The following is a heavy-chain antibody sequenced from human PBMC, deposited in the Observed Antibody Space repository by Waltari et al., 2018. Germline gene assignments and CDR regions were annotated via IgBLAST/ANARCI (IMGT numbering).Heavy chain of an antibody. Sequence: QLELQESGPGLVKPSATLSLTCSVSGVSIRMRGYYWVWIRQPPGKGLEWIGSIYYSGTTYYNPSLNSRVTISVDTSKNQFSLKLTSVTAADTAMYFCARQSYYDESGHDWGQGTLVTVSS. J-gene: IGHJ4*02. V-gene: IGHV4-39*01. CDR2: IYYSGTT. D-gene: IGHD3-22*01. CDR3: ARQSYYDESGHD. CDR1: GVSIRMRGYY.